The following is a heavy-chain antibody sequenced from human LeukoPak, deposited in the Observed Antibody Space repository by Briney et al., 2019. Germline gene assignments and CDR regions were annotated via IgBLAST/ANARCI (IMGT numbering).Heavy chain of an antibody. CDR1: GFTFSSYG. CDR3: ARHYYGSGSYYNGSDY. J-gene: IGHJ4*02. Sequence: GRSLRLSCAASGFTFSSYGMHWVRQAPGKGLEWEAVIWYDGSNKYYADSVKGRFTISRDNSKNTLYLQMNSLRAEDTAVYYCARHYYGSGSYYNGSDYWGQGTLVTVSS. D-gene: IGHD3-10*01. V-gene: IGHV3-33*01. CDR2: IWYDGSNK.